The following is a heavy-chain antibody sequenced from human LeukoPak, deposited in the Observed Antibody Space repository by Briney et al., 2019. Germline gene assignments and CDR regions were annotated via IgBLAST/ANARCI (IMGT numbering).Heavy chain of an antibody. CDR3: ALLRYCSGGICHSTDFLGYVQH. Sequence: GGSLRLSCVASGFTFSSYAVSWVRQAPGKGLEWVSSASGSGASTYYADSVKGRFTISRDNSKNTLYLQMNSLRAEDTAVYYCALLRYCSGGICHSTDFLGYVQHWGQGTLVIVSS. V-gene: IGHV3-23*01. CDR1: GFTFSSYA. D-gene: IGHD2-15*01. CDR2: ASGSGAST. J-gene: IGHJ1*01.